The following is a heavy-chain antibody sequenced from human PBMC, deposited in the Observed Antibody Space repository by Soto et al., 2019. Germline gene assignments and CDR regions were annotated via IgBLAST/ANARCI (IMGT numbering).Heavy chain of an antibody. D-gene: IGHD4-17*01. CDR1: GGSFSSGDYY. CDR3: ARIHFGDEPSYYYYGMDV. CDR2: IYYTGST. J-gene: IGHJ6*02. Sequence: TLSLTCTVSGGSFSSGDYYWSWVRQPPGKGLEWIGYIYYTGSTFNNPSLKSRVSISIDTSKTQFSLKLSSVTAADTAVYYCARIHFGDEPSYYYYGMDVWGQGTTVPVSS. V-gene: IGHV4-30-4*01.